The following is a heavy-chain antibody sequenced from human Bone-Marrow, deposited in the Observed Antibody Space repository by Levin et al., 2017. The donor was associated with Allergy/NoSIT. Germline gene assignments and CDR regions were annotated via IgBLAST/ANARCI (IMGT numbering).Heavy chain of an antibody. CDR3: ARAHYYDNSGSYYFYYGMDV. Sequence: PSETLSLTCTVSGGYIGSYYWSWIRQSPGGRLEWIGYVYYTGSTTYNPSLKSRVTISVDTSKTQFSLRLSSVTAADTAVYYCARAHYYDNSGSYYFYYGMDVWGQGTTVIVSS. CDR2: VYYTGST. CDR1: GGYIGSYY. V-gene: IGHV4-59*01. J-gene: IGHJ6*02. D-gene: IGHD3-22*01.